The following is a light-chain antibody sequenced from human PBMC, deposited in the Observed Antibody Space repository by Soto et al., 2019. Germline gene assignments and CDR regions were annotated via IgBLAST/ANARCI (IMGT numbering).Light chain of an antibody. J-gene: IGKJ4*01. CDR3: QQYGSSPLT. CDR2: GAS. Sequence: EIVLTQSPGTLSLSPVERATLSCRASQSVSSSYLAWYQQKPGQAPRLLIYGASSRATGIPDGFSGSGSGTDFTLTISRLEPEDFAVYYCQQYGSSPLTFGGGTKVDI. CDR1: QSVSSSY. V-gene: IGKV3-20*01.